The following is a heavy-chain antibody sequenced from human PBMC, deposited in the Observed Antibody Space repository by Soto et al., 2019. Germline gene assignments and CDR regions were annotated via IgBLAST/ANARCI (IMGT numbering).Heavy chain of an antibody. CDR1: GFTFSSYW. CDR2: INNDGSST. CDR3: ASPWGSFLTGRADALDI. D-gene: IGHD3-9*01. Sequence: EVQLVESGGGLVQPGGSLIVSCAASGFTFSSYWMHWVRQAPGKGLVWVSRINNDGSSTSYAESVKGRFTISRDNAKSTLYLEMSSLRAGDTAVYYCASPWGSFLTGRADALDIWGQGTMVTVSS. J-gene: IGHJ3*02. V-gene: IGHV3-74*01.